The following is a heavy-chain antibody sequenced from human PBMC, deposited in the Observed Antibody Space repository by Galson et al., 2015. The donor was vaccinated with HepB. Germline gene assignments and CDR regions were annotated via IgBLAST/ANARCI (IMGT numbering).Heavy chain of an antibody. CDR2: IKQDGSEK. CDR1: GFTFSSYW. Sequence: SLRLSCAASGFTFSSYWMSWVRQAPGKGLEWVANIKQDGSEKYCVDSVKGRFTISRDNAKNSLYLQMNSLGAEDTAVYYCARARSGSSWFIIYFDYWGQGTLVTVSS. V-gene: IGHV3-7*03. CDR3: ARARSGSSWFIIYFDY. J-gene: IGHJ4*02. D-gene: IGHD6-13*01.